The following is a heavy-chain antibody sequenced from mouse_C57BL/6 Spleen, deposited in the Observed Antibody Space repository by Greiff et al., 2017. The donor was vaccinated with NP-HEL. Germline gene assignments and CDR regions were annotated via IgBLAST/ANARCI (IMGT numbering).Heavy chain of an antibody. Sequence: EVKLQESGGGLVQPGESLKLSCESNEYEFPSHDMSWVRKTPGQRLELVAAINPDGGSTYYPDTMERRFIISRDNTKKTLYLQMSSLRSEDTALYYCARHSYYGSMDYWGQGTSVTVSS. CDR3: ARHSYYGSMDY. D-gene: IGHD1-1*01. J-gene: IGHJ4*01. CDR1: EYEFPSHD. CDR2: INPDGGST. V-gene: IGHV5-2*01.